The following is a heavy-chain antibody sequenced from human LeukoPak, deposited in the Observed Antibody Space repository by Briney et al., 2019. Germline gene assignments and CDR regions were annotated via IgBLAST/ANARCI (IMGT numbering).Heavy chain of an antibody. CDR3: AKDLWGDYGDLDY. D-gene: IGHD4-17*01. Sequence: GGSLRLSCAASGFTFSSYPMTWVRQAPGKGLEWVSSISGGSERIFHADSVKGRFTISRDNFKNTLYLQMNSLRAEDTAVYYCAKDLWGDYGDLDYWGQGTLVTVSS. V-gene: IGHV3-23*01. J-gene: IGHJ4*02. CDR1: GFTFSSYP. CDR2: ISGGSERI.